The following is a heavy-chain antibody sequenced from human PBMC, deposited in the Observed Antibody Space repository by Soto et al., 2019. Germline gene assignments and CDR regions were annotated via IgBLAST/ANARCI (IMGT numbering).Heavy chain of an antibody. D-gene: IGHD1-26*01. V-gene: IGHV3-21*01. CDR3: GRGGVGAQHCYFDL. Sequence: EVQLVESGGGLVQPGGSLRLSCAASGFTFSSYSMNWVRQAPGKGLEWVSSISSSSIYIYYADSVTGRFTISRDNAKTSLYLQTNSLRAEDTAVYDCGRGGVGAQHCYFDLWGRGTLVTVSS. J-gene: IGHJ2*01. CDR2: ISSSSIYI. CDR1: GFTFSSYS.